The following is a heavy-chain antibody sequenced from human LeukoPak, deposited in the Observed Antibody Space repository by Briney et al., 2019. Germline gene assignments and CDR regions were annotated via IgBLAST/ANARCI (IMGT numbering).Heavy chain of an antibody. CDR3: ASSGYSGSYSYAFDI. Sequence: SVKVSCKASGGTFSSYAISWVRQAPGQGLEWMGGIIPIFGTANYAQKFQGRVTITTDESTSTAYMELSSLRSDDTAVYYCASSGYSGSYSYAFDIWGQGTMVTVSS. CDR2: IIPIFGTA. D-gene: IGHD1-26*01. J-gene: IGHJ3*02. CDR1: GGTFSSYA. V-gene: IGHV1-69*05.